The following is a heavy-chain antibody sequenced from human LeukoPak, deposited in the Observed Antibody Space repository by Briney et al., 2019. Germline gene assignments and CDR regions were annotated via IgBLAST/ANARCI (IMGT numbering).Heavy chain of an antibody. D-gene: IGHD6-13*01. CDR1: GYRFTSYW. Sequence: GESLKISCKGSGYRFTSYWIGWVRQMPGKGLEWMGIIYPSDSDTRYSPSFQGQVTISADKSISTAYLQWSSLKASDTAMYYCARQGIGARHQLSKYMDVWGKGTTVTVSS. V-gene: IGHV5-51*01. CDR3: ARQGIGARHQLSKYMDV. CDR2: IYPSDSDT. J-gene: IGHJ6*03.